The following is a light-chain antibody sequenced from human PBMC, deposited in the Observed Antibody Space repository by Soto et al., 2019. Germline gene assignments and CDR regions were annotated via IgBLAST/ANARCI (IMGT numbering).Light chain of an antibody. CDR2: WAS. CDR1: QSVLYSSNNKNY. V-gene: IGKV4-1*01. Sequence: DIVMTQSPDSLAVSLGERATINCKSSQSVLYSSNNKNYLAWYQQKPGHPPKLLLYWASTRESGVPDLFSGSGSGTDITLTSSSLQAEDVAVYYCQQYYSAPRTFGGGTKVEIK. J-gene: IGKJ4*01. CDR3: QQYYSAPRT.